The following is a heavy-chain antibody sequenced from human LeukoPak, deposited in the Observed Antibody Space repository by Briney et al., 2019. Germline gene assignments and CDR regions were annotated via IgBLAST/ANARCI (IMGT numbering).Heavy chain of an antibody. J-gene: IGHJ5*02. CDR3: ARSFERVDTPMATPLFAS. CDR1: GYTFTLYY. Sequence: ASVKVSCKASGYTFTLYYINWVRQAPGQGLEWMGIINPSGGTTDYAQKFQGRVTMTRDTSTSTVYMELSSLRSEDTAVYYCARSFERVDTPMATPLFASWGQGTLVTVSS. D-gene: IGHD5-18*01. V-gene: IGHV1-46*01. CDR2: INPSGGTT.